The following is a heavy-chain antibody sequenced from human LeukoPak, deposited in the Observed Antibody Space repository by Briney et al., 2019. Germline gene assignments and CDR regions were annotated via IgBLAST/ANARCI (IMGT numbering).Heavy chain of an antibody. Sequence: PGGSLRLSCAASGFTFSSYSMNWVRQAPGKGLEWISYMSSGSSAIYYADSVKGRFTISRDNAKNSLYLQTNSLRAEDTAVYYCAAQSGSGSNYPDYWGQGTLVTVSS. D-gene: IGHD3-10*01. CDR2: MSSGSSAI. CDR1: GFTFSSYS. CDR3: AAQSGSGSNYPDY. V-gene: IGHV3-48*01. J-gene: IGHJ4*02.